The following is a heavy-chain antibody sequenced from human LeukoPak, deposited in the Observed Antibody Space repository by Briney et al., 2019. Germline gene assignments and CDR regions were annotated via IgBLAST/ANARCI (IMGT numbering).Heavy chain of an antibody. CDR2: INRDGSTR. CDR3: ARETSGSWYS. Sequence: GGSLRLSCAASGFTFSSDWMHWVRQGPGKGLVWVSRINRDGSTRAYAGSVKGRFTISRDNAKNTLYRQMNSLRAEDTAVYYCARETSGSWYSWGQGTLVTVSS. D-gene: IGHD2-21*01. J-gene: IGHJ4*02. CDR1: GFTFSSDW. V-gene: IGHV3-74*01.